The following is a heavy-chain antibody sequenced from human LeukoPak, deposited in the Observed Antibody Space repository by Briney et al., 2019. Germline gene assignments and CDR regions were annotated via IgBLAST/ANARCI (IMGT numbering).Heavy chain of an antibody. D-gene: IGHD3-16*01. V-gene: IGHV4-59*08. Sequence: SEALSLTCTVSGGSIRSYYCSWIRQPPGKGLEWVGYVYYSGSTSYNPSLKSRVTISVDASKNQFSLKLSSVTAADTAVYYCARHFTGPGTYTPYFGMDVWGQGTTVTVSS. CDR1: GGSIRSYY. J-gene: IGHJ6*02. CDR2: VYYSGST. CDR3: ARHFTGPGTYTPYFGMDV.